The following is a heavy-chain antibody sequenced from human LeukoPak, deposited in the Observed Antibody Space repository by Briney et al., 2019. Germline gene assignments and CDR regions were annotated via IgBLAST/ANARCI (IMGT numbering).Heavy chain of an antibody. Sequence: SETLSLTRTVSDGSISSYYWSWIRQAAGKGLQWIGRIYTSGSTDYNPSLKTRLTMSVDTSKNQFSLKLSSVTAADTAVYYCARGGSSWQSFDYWGQGTLVTVSS. CDR3: ARGGSSWQSFDY. J-gene: IGHJ4*02. CDR1: DGSISSYY. V-gene: IGHV4-4*07. CDR2: IYTSGST. D-gene: IGHD6-13*01.